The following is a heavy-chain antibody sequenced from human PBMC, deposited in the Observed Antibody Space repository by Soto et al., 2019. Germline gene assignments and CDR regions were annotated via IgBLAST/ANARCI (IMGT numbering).Heavy chain of an antibody. J-gene: IGHJ6*02. CDR2: ISYDGSNK. Sequence: QVQLVESGGGVVQPGRSLRLSCAASGFTFSSYAMHWVRQAPGKGLEWVAVISYDGSNKYYADSVKGRFTISRDNSKNTLYLQMNSLRAEDTAVYYCARGGKVVGATRGGYYYYGMDVWGQGTTVTVSS. V-gene: IGHV3-30-3*01. CDR3: ARGGKVVGATRGGYYYYGMDV. D-gene: IGHD1-26*01. CDR1: GFTFSSYA.